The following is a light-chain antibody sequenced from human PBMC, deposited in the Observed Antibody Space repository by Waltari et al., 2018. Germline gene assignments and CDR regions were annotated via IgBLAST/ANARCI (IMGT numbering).Light chain of an antibody. J-gene: IGKJ3*01. CDR2: AES. Sequence: DIQMTQTPSSLSASVGDRVTITCRASRNINNYLNWYQQKPGKAPKLLIYAESRLQSGVPSRFSGSGSGTEFTLTISSLQPEDFATYYCQQSYSTLTFGPGTKVDIK. CDR3: QQSYSTLT. V-gene: IGKV1-39*01. CDR1: RNINNY.